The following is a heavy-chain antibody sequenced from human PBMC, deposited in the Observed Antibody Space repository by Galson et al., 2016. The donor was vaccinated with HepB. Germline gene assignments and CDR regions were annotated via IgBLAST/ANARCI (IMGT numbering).Heavy chain of an antibody. CDR2: ISYSGSP. CDR3: PKHLRGSDGYNDALDL. Sequence: SETLSLTCTVSGDSISNYYWSWIRQPPGKGLEWIGYISYSGSPTYNPSLKSRVTILVDTSKNQFSLKLSSVTAADTAVYYCPKHLRGSDGYNDALDLWGQGTMVTVSS. J-gene: IGHJ3*01. CDR1: GDSISNYY. V-gene: IGHV4-59*08. D-gene: IGHD5-24*01.